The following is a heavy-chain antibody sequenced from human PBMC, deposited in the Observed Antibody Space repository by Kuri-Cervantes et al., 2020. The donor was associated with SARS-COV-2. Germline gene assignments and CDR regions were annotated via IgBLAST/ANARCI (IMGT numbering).Heavy chain of an antibody. D-gene: IGHD3-22*01. CDR1: GYTFTSYA. CDR2: INTNTGNP. CDR3: ARGLKSYYDSSGTKSLQH. J-gene: IGHJ1*01. V-gene: IGHV7-4-1*02. Sequence: ASVKVSCKASGYTFTSYAMNWVRQAPGQGLEWMGWINTNTGNPTYAQGFTGRFVFSLDTSVSTAYLQISSLKAEDTAVYYCARGLKSYYDSSGTKSLQHRGQGTLVTVSS.